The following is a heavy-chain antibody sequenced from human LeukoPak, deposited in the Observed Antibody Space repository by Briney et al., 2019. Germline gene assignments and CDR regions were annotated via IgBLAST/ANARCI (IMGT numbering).Heavy chain of an antibody. J-gene: IGHJ6*03. CDR3: ARVALELRFAMDV. Sequence: ASVKVSCKSSGFPFNDYAITWVRQAPGQGHEWMGWINPTTGKPTYAQGFTGRFVFSLDTSASLTYLQINSLRTEDTAIYYCARVALELRFAMDVWGTGTTVIVSS. CDR2: INPTTGKP. V-gene: IGHV7-4-1*04. D-gene: IGHD1-7*01. CDR1: GFPFNDYA.